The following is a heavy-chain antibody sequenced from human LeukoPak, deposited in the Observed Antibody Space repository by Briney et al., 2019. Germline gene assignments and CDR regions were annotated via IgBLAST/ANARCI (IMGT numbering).Heavy chain of an antibody. CDR1: GYTFTSYS. D-gene: IGHD4-23*01. CDR3: ARDLYGGRFFGL. Sequence: GASVKVSCKASGYTFTSYSMNWVRQAPGQGLEWMGWINTDTGNPMYALGFTGRFVFSLDISVSTASLQINSLQTDDTAIYYCARDLYGGRFFGLWGQGTLVTVSS. J-gene: IGHJ4*02. CDR2: INTDTGNP. V-gene: IGHV7-4-1*02.